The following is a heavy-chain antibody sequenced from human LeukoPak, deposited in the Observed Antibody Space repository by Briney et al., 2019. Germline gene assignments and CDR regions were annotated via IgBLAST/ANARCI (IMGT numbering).Heavy chain of an antibody. CDR1: GYTFTSYD. D-gene: IGHD3-3*01. CDR3: ARVRNDFWSGYGSDY. V-gene: IGHV1-8*01. J-gene: IGHJ4*02. CDR2: MNPNSGNT. Sequence: ASVKVSCTASGYTFTSYDINWVRQATGQGLEWMGWMNPNSGNTDYAQKFQGRVTMTRNTSISTAYMELSSLRSEDTAVYYCARVRNDFWSGYGSDYWGQGTLVTVSS.